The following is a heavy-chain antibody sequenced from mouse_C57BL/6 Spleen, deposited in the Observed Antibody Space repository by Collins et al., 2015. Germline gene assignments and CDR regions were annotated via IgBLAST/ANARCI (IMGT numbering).Heavy chain of an antibody. J-gene: IGHJ2*01. Sequence: EVQLQQSGPELVKPGASVKISCKASGYSFTGYYMNWVKQSPEKSLEWIGEINPSTGGTTYNQKFKAKATLTVDKSSSTAYMQLKSLTSEDSAVYYCARFGNLFDYWGQGTTLTVSS. CDR1: GYSFTGYY. CDR2: INPSTGGT. CDR3: ARFGNLFDY. V-gene: IGHV1-42*01. D-gene: IGHD2-1*01.